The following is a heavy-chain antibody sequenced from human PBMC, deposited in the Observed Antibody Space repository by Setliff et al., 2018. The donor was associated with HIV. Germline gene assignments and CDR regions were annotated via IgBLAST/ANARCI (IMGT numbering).Heavy chain of an antibody. CDR3: GNKGGQV. J-gene: IGHJ1*01. V-gene: IGHV3-33*01. D-gene: IGHD3-16*01. CDR1: GYAFVGQY. Sequence: SCKTSGYAFVGQYMHWIRQAPGKGLEWVSLLWRDEVGEYYADSVKGRFSISRDRSRNTVSLQMISLRVEDTAMYYCGNKGGQVWGPGTLVTVSS. CDR2: LWRDEVGE.